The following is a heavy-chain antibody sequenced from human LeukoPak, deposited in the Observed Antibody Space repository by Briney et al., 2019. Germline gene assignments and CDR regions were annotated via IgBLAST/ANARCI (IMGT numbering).Heavy chain of an antibody. V-gene: IGHV3-21*01. D-gene: IGHD6-13*01. CDR1: GFTFSSYS. Sequence: PGGSLRLSCAASGFTFSSYSMNWVRQAPGKGLEWVSSISSSSSYIYCADSVKGRFTISRDNAKNSLYLQMNSLRAEDTAVYYCARVAAAGIGEDYWGQGTLVTVSS. CDR3: ARVAAAGIGEDY. J-gene: IGHJ4*02. CDR2: ISSSSSYI.